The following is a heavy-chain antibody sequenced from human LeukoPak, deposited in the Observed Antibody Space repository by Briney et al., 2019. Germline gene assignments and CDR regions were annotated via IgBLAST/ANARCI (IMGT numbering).Heavy chain of an antibody. CDR3: AKGNLRGPPPIIDC. V-gene: IGHV3-23*01. D-gene: IGHD5/OR15-5a*01. CDR1: GFPFTKYA. CDR2: LSGSGDST. Sequence: GGSLRLSCAASGFPFTKYAMSWVRQAPGKGLEWVSALSGSGDSTYYADSVKGRSTISRDNSQNILYLQMNSLRVEDTAVYYCAKGNLRGPPPIIDCWGQGTLVTVSS. J-gene: IGHJ4*02.